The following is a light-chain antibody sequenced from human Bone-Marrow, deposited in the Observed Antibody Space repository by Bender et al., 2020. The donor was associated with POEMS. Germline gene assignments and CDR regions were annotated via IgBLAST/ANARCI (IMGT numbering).Light chain of an antibody. J-gene: IGLJ2*01. Sequence: QSVLTQPPSVSGTPGQRVAISCSGSSSNIVNEAVSWYQHLPGTAPKLLIYSDNTRPSGVPNRFSGSKSGNTASLTISGLQADDEADYYCCSYAGRYTVVFGGGTQLTVL. CDR2: SDN. V-gene: IGLV1-44*01. CDR3: CSYAGRYTVV. CDR1: SSNIVNEA.